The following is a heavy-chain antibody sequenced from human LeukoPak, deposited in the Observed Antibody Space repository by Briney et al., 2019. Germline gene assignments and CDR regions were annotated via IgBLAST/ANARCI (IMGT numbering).Heavy chain of an antibody. D-gene: IGHD2-15*01. J-gene: IGHJ3*02. CDR1: GGSFSGYY. CDR3: ARDEYCSGGSCYSYAFDI. V-gene: IGHV4-34*01. CDR2: INHSGST. Sequence: SETLSLTCAVYGGSFSGYYWSWIRQPPGKGLEWIGEINHSGSTNYNPSLKSRVTISVDTSKNQFPLKLSSVTAADTAVYYCARDEYCSGGSCYSYAFDIWGQGTMVTVSS.